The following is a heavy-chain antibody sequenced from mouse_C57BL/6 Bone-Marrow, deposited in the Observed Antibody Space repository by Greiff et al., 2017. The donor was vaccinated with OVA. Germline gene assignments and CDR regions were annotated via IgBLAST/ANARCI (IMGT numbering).Heavy chain of an antibody. CDR2: IWPGGGT. CDR3: ARKLGYFDV. CDR1: GFSLTSYA. D-gene: IGHD3-3*01. V-gene: IGHV2-9-1*01. Sequence: QVQLKESGPGLVAPSQSLSITCTVSGFSLTSYAISWVRQPPGKGLEWLGVIWPGGGTNYNSALKSRLSISKDNSKSQVFLKMNSLQTDDTARYYCARKLGYFDVWGTGTTVTVSS. J-gene: IGHJ1*03.